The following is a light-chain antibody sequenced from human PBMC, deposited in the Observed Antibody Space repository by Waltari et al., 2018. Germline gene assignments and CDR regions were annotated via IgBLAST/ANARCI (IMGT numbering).Light chain of an antibody. J-gene: IGKJ1*01. CDR3: QQCNNSPPT. CDR2: DAT. CDR1: QSVSSQ. Sequence: EIVSTQSPATLSLSPGEGATLSCRASQSVSSQLVWYQQKRGQAPRLLIYDATNRATDTPARFSGSGSGTDFSLTIISLGPEDFAFYYCQQCNNSPPTFGQGTKVEIK. V-gene: IGKV3-11*01.